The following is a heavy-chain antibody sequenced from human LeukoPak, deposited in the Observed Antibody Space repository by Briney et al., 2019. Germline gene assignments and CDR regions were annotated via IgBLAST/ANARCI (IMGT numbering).Heavy chain of an antibody. CDR2: ISSSSSYI. CDR1: GVTLSNAW. Sequence: GGSLRLSCAASGVTLSNAWMSWVRQAPGKGLEWGLSISSSSSYIYYADSVKGRFTISRDNAKNSLYLQMNSLRAEDSAVYYCARDLMGTQYGMDVWGQGTTVTVSS. J-gene: IGHJ6*02. CDR3: ARDLMGTQYGMDV. V-gene: IGHV3-21*01. D-gene: IGHD7-27*01.